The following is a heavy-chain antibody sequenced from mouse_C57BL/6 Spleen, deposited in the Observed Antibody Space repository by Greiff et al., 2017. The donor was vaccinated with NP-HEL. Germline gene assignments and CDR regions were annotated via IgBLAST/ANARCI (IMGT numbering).Heavy chain of an antibody. CDR2: ISYDGSN. J-gene: IGHJ2*01. V-gene: IGHV3-6*01. CDR1: GYPITSGYY. D-gene: IGHD4-1*01. CDR3: ARELGRNYFDY. Sequence: EVQLQESGPGLVKPSQSLSLTCSVTGYPITSGYYWNWIRQFPGNKLEWMGYISYDGSNNYNPSLKNRISITRDTSKNQFFLKLNSVTTEDTATYYCARELGRNYFDYWGQGTTLTVSS.